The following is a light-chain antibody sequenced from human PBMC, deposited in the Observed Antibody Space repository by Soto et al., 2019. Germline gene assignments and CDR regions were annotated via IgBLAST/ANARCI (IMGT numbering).Light chain of an antibody. Sequence: QSALTQPPSASGSPGQSLTISCTGTSSDVGAHNYVSWYQQNPGKAPKLIIYEGTTRPSGVSYRFSGSKSGNTASLTISGLQAEDEVDYFCCSYAATFSVFGGGTKLTVL. CDR2: EGT. J-gene: IGLJ3*02. CDR1: SSDVGAHNY. V-gene: IGLV2-8*01. CDR3: CSYAATFSV.